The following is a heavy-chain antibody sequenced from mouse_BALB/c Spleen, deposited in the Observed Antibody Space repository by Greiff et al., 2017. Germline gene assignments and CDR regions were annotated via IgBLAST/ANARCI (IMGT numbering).Heavy chain of an antibody. J-gene: IGHJ3*01. CDR2: IWAGGST. Sequence: VHLVESGPGLVAPSQSLSITCTVSGFSLTSYGVHWVRQPPGKGLEWLGVIWAGGSTNYNSALMSRLSISKDNSKSQVFLKMNSLQTDDTAMYYCARVGGRAYWGQGTLVTVSA. CDR1: GFSLTSYG. V-gene: IGHV2-9*02. D-gene: IGHD3-3*01. CDR3: ARVGGRAY.